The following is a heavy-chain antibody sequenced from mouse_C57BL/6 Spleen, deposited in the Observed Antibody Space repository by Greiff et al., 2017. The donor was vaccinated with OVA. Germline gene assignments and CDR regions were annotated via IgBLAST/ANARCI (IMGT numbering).Heavy chain of an antibody. Sequence: QVQLQQPGAELVKPGASVKLSCKASGYTFTSYWMHWVKPRPGQGLEWIGMLHPNSGSTNYNAKFKSKATLTVDKSSSTAYIQLSSRTSEDSAVYYCALDYSNYGGAMDYWGQGTSVTVSS. D-gene: IGHD2-5*01. CDR2: LHPNSGST. J-gene: IGHJ4*01. CDR3: ALDYSNYGGAMDY. V-gene: IGHV1-64*01. CDR1: GYTFTSYW.